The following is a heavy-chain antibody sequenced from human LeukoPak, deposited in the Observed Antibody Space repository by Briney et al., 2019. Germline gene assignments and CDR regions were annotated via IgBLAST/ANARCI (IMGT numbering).Heavy chain of an antibody. J-gene: IGHJ4*02. CDR3: ARVVLYYDSSGPFDY. Sequence: SETLSLTCTVSGGSISSYYWSWIRQPPGKGLEWIGYIYYSGTTNYNPSLKSRVTISVDTSKNQFSLKLSSVTAADTAVYYCARVVLYYDSSGPFDYWGQGTLVTVSS. CDR2: IYYSGTT. V-gene: IGHV4-59*08. CDR1: GGSISSYY. D-gene: IGHD3-22*01.